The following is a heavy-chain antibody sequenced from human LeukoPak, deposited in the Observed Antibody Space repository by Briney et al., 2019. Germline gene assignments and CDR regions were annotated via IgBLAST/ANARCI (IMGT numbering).Heavy chain of an antibody. D-gene: IGHD3-10*01. J-gene: IGHJ4*02. Sequence: SGPTLVKPTQTLTVTCTLSGFSISSSGVGVGWIRQPPGKALEWLALIYWDDDKRYSPSLKSRLTVTKDTSRNQVVLTMTDMDPTDTGTYYCAHSAALSFYGSSDYFDYWGQGTLVTVSS. V-gene: IGHV2-5*02. CDR1: GFSISSSGVG. CDR3: AHSAALSFYGSSDYFDY. CDR2: IYWDDDK.